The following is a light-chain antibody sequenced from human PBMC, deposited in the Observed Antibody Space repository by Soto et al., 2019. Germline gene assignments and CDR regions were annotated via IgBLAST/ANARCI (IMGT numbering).Light chain of an antibody. V-gene: IGKV3-11*01. J-gene: IGKJ1*01. Sequence: EIALTQSPATLSLSPGERATLSCRASQSIRNYLAWYQQKPGQAPRLLISDTSNRATGIPARFSGSGSGTDFTLTISSLEPEDSAVYYCQQRSNWPPWTFDQGTKVEI. CDR3: QQRSNWPPWT. CDR1: QSIRNY. CDR2: DTS.